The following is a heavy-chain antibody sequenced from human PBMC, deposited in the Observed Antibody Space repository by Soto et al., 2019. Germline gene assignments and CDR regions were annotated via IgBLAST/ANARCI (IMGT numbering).Heavy chain of an antibody. V-gene: IGHV1-8*01. D-gene: IGHD3-3*01. Sequence: ASVKVSCKASGYTFTSYDINWVRQATGQGLEWMGWMNPNSGNTGYAQKFQGRVTMTRNTSISTAYMELSSLRSEDTAVYYCARVPPPSTYYDFWSGYKYYYYMDVWGKGTTVTVSS. CDR1: GYTFTSYD. CDR2: MNPNSGNT. J-gene: IGHJ6*03. CDR3: ARVPPPSTYYDFWSGYKYYYYMDV.